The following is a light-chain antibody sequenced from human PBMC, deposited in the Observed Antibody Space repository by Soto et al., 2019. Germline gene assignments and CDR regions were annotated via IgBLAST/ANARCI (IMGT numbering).Light chain of an antibody. CDR1: SSNIGSYY. Sequence: QSVLTQPPSASGTPGQRVTISCSGSSSNIGSYYVYWYQQLPGTAPKLLIYRNNQRPSGVPDRFSGSKSGTSASLAISGLRSEDEVYYYCAAWDYSLGEVFGGGTKVTVL. V-gene: IGLV1-47*01. J-gene: IGLJ2*01. CDR3: AAWDYSLGEV. CDR2: RNN.